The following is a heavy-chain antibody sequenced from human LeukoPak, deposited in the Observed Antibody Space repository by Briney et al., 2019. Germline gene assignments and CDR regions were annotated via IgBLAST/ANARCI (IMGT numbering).Heavy chain of an antibody. Sequence: ASVKVSCKASGYTFTSYGISWVRQAPGQGLEWMGWISAYNGNTNYAQKLQGRVTMTTDTSTSTAYMELRSLRSDDTAVYYCATSKGSRVGATLDYWGQGTLVTVSS. CDR3: ATSKGSRVGATLDY. CDR1: GYTFTSYG. J-gene: IGHJ4*02. V-gene: IGHV1-18*01. CDR2: ISAYNGNT. D-gene: IGHD1-26*01.